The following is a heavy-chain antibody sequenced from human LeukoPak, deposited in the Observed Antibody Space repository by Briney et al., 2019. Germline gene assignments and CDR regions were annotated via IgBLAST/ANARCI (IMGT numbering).Heavy chain of an antibody. CDR3: ASLTTIVVGGGFDP. CDR2: IIPIFGTA. D-gene: IGHD2-21*01. CDR1: GGTFSSYA. V-gene: IGHV1-69*13. J-gene: IGHJ5*02. Sequence: ASVKVSCKASGGTFSSYAISWVRQAPGQGLEWMGGIIPIFGTANYAQKFQGRVTITADESTSTAYMELSSLRSEDTAVYYCASLTTIVVGGGFDPWGQGTLVTVSS.